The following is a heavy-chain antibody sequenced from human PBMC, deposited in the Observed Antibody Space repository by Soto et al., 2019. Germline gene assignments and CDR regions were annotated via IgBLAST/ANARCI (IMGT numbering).Heavy chain of an antibody. V-gene: IGHV4-34*01. CDR1: GGSFSGYY. CDR3: ARGPPERLFDAFDI. Sequence: SETLSLTCAVYGGSFSGYYWSWIRQPPGKGLEWIGEINHSGSTNYNPSLKSRVTISVDTSKNQFSLKLSSVTAADTAVYYCARGPPERLFDAFDIWGQGTMVTVSS. CDR2: INHSGST. J-gene: IGHJ3*02. D-gene: IGHD1-1*01.